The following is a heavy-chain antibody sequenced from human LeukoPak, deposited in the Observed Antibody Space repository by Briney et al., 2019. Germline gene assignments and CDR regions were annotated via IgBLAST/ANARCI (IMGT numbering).Heavy chain of an antibody. Sequence: GRSLRLSCAASGFTFSSYGMHWVRQAPGKGLEWVAVIWYDGSNKYYADSVKGRFTIPRDNSKNTLYLQMNSLRAKDTAVYYCARSGSGSYYYYYYYGMDVWGKGTTVTVSS. CDR1: GFTFSSYG. D-gene: IGHD3-10*01. CDR3: ARSGSGSYYYYYYYGMDV. CDR2: IWYDGSNK. J-gene: IGHJ6*04. V-gene: IGHV3-33*01.